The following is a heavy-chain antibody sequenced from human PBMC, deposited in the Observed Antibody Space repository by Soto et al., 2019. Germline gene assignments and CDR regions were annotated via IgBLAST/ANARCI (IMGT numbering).Heavy chain of an antibody. D-gene: IGHD6-13*01. CDR1: GDTFNSYG. CDR2: IVPMFGTT. J-gene: IGHJ3*01. Sequence: QVQLVQSGPELQKPGSSVKVSCKAPGDTFNSYGISWVRQAPGQGLEWMGGIVPMFGTTNLALKFEDRVTITADELTTTVYIGIRGLTSEDTAIYYCARDLADVHLWDAFDVWGHGTRVTVSS. V-gene: IGHV1-69*01. CDR3: ARDLADVHLWDAFDV.